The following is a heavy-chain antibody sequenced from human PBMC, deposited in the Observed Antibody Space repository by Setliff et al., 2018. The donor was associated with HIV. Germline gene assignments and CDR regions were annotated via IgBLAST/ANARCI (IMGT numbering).Heavy chain of an antibody. CDR2: IWYDGTNE. J-gene: IGHJ4*02. CDR1: GFTFDSYA. CDR3: ARLPGTWLQSLWERAPYYFDY. Sequence: GGSLRLSCAASGFTFDSYAMHWVRQAPGKGLEWVAVIWYDGTNEYYADSVKGRFTISRDNAKNSLYLQMNSLRAEDTAVYYCARLPGTWLQSLWERAPYYFDYWGPGTVVTVSS. D-gene: IGHD4-4*01. V-gene: IGHV3-33*01.